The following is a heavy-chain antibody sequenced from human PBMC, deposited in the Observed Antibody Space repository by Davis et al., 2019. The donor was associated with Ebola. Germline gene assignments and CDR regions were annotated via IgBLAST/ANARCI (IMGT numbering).Heavy chain of an antibody. D-gene: IGHD3-10*01. V-gene: IGHV4-39*01. CDR3: ARRAPRFGYFDY. Sequence: MPSETLSLTCTVSGGSISGSTYYWGWIRQPPGKGLEWIASIYYSGSTYYNPSLKSRVTISVDTSKNQFSLKLSSVTAADTAVYYCARRAPRFGYFDYWGQGTLVTVSS. CDR1: GGSISGSTYY. CDR2: IYYSGST. J-gene: IGHJ4*02.